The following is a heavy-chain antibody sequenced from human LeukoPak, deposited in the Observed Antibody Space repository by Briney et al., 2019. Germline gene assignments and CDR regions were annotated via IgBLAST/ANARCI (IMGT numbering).Heavy chain of an antibody. CDR1: GFTFSSYA. D-gene: IGHD3-22*01. Sequence: GGSLRLSCAASGFTFSSYAMSWVRQAPGKGLEWVSAISGSGGSTYYADSVKGRFTISRDNSKNTLYLQMNSLRAGDTAVYYCAKEGAYYDSSGYPYYFDYWGQGTLVTVSS. CDR3: AKEGAYYDSSGYPYYFDY. V-gene: IGHV3-23*01. CDR2: ISGSGGST. J-gene: IGHJ4*02.